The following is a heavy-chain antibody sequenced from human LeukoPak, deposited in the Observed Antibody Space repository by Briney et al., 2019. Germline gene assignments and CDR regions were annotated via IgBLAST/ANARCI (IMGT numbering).Heavy chain of an antibody. Sequence: PGGSLRLSCAASGFTFSSYAMSWVRQAPGKGLEWVSAISGSGGSTYYADSVKGRFTISRDNSKNTLYLQMNSLRAEDTAVYYCARHGASSSGWYGWFDPWGQGTLVTVSS. CDR3: ARHGASSSGWYGWFDP. CDR2: ISGSGGST. V-gene: IGHV3-23*01. J-gene: IGHJ5*02. CDR1: GFTFSSYA. D-gene: IGHD6-19*01.